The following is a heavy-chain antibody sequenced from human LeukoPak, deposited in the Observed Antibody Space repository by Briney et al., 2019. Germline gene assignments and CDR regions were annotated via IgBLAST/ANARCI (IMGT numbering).Heavy chain of an antibody. CDR1: GGSISSGGYS. D-gene: IGHD5-18*01. Sequence: SETLSLTCAVSGGSISSGGYSWSWIRQPPGKGLEWIGYIYHSGSTYYNPSLKSRVTISVDTSKNQFSLKLSSVTAADTAVYYCARGSNTADDYWGQGTLVTVSS. J-gene: IGHJ4*02. CDR2: IYHSGST. CDR3: ARGSNTADDY. V-gene: IGHV4-30-2*01.